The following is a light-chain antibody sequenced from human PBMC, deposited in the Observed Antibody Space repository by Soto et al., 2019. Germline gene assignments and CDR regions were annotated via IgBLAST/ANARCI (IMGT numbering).Light chain of an antibody. Sequence: EIVLTQSPATLSLSPGETATLSCRASQSVSAYLAWYQQKPGQAPRLLIYGASTRATGVPARFSGWGSGTEFTLTISSLQSEDFAVYYCQQYHNWPITFGQGTRLEIK. V-gene: IGKV3-15*01. CDR1: QSVSAY. J-gene: IGKJ5*01. CDR3: QQYHNWPIT. CDR2: GAS.